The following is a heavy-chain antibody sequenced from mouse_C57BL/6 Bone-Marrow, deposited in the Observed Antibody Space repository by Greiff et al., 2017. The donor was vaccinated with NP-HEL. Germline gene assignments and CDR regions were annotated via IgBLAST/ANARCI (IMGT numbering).Heavy chain of an antibody. D-gene: IGHD3-2*02. CDR3: ARDQGVRYYYAMDY. V-gene: IGHV5-4*01. CDR2: ISDGGSYT. J-gene: IGHJ4*01. Sequence: EVHLVESGGGLVKPGGSLKLSCAASGFTFSSYAMSWVRQTPEKRLEWVATISDGGSYTYYPDNVKGRFTISRDNAKNNLYLQMSHLKSEDTAMYYCARDQGVRYYYAMDYWGQGTSVTVSS. CDR1: GFTFSSYA.